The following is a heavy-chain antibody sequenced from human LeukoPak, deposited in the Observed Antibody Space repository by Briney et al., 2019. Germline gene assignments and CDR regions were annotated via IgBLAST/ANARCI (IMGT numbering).Heavy chain of an antibody. CDR2: IYTSGST. CDR3: ARGGHSGYDSSGYYGMDV. J-gene: IGHJ6*02. CDR1: GGSISSGSYY. Sequence: PSETLSLTCTVSGGSISSGSYYWSWIRQPAGKGLEWIGRIYTSGSTNYNPSLKSRDTISVDTSKNQFSLKLSSVTAADTAVYYCARGGHSGYDSSGYYGMDVWGQGTTVTVSS. V-gene: IGHV4-61*02. D-gene: IGHD5-12*01.